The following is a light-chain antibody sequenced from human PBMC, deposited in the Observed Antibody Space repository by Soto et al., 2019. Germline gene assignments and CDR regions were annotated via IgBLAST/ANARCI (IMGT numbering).Light chain of an antibody. CDR2: DVS. V-gene: IGLV2-14*01. J-gene: IGLJ2*01. Sequence: QSALTQPASVSGSPGQSITISCTATSSDIGGYNYVSWYQQHPGKAPKLMIYDVSNRPSGVSNRFSGSKSGNTASLTISGLQAEDEADYYCSSYTSSSTRGVFGGGTKLTVL. CDR3: SSYTSSSTRGV. CDR1: SSDIGGYNY.